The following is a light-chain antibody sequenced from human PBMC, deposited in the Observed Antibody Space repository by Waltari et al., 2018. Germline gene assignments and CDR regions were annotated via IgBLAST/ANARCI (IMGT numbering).Light chain of an antibody. Sequence: QSALTQPPSASGSPGQSVTISCTGTSSDIGGYDYVSWYQQHPGKAPKLLIFEINKRPSGVPDRFSGSKSGTTASLTVSGLQPEDDAHYFCASLATNTLFVVGSGTKVTVL. CDR1: SSDIGGYDY. V-gene: IGLV2-8*01. CDR2: EIN. CDR3: ASLATNTLFV. J-gene: IGLJ1*01.